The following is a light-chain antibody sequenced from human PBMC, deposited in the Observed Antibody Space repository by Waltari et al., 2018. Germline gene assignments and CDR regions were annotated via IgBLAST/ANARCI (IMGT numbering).Light chain of an antibody. CDR2: DVG. Sequence: QSALTQPASVSGSPGQSVTIFCAGTSNDVGGYNSVSWYQEHPGQAPRVIIYDVGDRPSGGSDRFSGSKSGNTASLTISGLQAEDEADYYCSSQSSNDVVLFGGGTKLTVL. CDR3: SSQSSNDVVL. V-gene: IGLV2-14*01. CDR1: SNDVGGYNS. J-gene: IGLJ2*01.